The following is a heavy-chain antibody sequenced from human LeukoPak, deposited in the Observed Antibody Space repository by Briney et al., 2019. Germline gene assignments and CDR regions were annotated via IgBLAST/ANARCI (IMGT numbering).Heavy chain of an antibody. V-gene: IGHV3-21*01. D-gene: IGHD4-23*01. CDR1: GFTFSSYS. Sequence: GGSLRLSCAASGFTFSSYSMNWVRQAPGKGLEWVSAIGTSSSYIYYADSVKGRFTISRDNAENSLYLQMNSLRAEDTAVYYCARGDGGNSVDYWGQGTLVTVSS. J-gene: IGHJ4*02. CDR2: IGTSSSYI. CDR3: ARGDGGNSVDY.